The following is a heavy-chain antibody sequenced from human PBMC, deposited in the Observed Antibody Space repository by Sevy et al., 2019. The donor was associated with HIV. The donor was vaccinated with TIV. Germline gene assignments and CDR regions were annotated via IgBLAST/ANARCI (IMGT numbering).Heavy chain of an antibody. CDR3: ARAVEDYSDSSAWDWYFDL. D-gene: IGHD3-22*01. J-gene: IGHJ2*01. Sequence: GGSLRLSCAASGFTFSNYWMSWVRQAPGKGLEWVSGIFSGGNTHFADSVKGRFTISRDNSKNTLSLQRNSLSAEDTAVYYCARAVEDYSDSSAWDWYFDLWGRGTLVTVSS. CDR2: IFSGGNT. CDR1: GFTFSNYW. V-gene: IGHV3-66*01.